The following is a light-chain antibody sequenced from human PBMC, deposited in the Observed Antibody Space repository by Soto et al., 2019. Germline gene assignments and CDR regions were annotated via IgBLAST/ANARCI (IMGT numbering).Light chain of an antibody. CDR2: AAS. CDR1: QGISNY. CDR3: QKYTNVPV. J-gene: IGKJ4*02. Sequence: DIQMTQSPSSLSASVGDRVTITCRASQGISNYLAWYQQIPGKVPKLLISAASTLQSEVPSRFSGSGAGTDFTLTISSLQPEDVATYFCQKYTNVPVFGGGTKVDIK. V-gene: IGKV1-27*01.